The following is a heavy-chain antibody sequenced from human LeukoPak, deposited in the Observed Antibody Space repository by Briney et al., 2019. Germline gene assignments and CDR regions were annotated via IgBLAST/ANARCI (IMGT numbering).Heavy chain of an antibody. CDR3: AIRFGRLEAGGTPFDS. CDR1: GGSISSNSYY. J-gene: IGHJ4*02. CDR2: ISYSGST. V-gene: IGHV4-39*07. Sequence: SETLSLTCSVSGGSISSNSYYWVWIRQPPGKGLEWIGTISYSGSTYYNPSLKSRVTISVDTSKNQFSLRLRSVTAADTALYYCAIRFGRLEAGGTPFDSWGQGTLVTVSS. D-gene: IGHD6-13*01.